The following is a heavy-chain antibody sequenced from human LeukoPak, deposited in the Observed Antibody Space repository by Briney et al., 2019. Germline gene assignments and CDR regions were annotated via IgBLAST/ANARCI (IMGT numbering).Heavy chain of an antibody. D-gene: IGHD1-26*01. Sequence: SVKVSCKASGYTFTNYDIHWVRQAPGQGLEWMGGIIPIFGTANYAQKFQGRVTITADESTSTAYMELSSLRSEDTAVYYCARWALPPGGPWYSGSYYFDYWGQGTLVTVSS. J-gene: IGHJ4*02. CDR3: ARWALPPGGPWYSGSYYFDY. V-gene: IGHV1-69*13. CDR1: GYTFTNYD. CDR2: IIPIFGTA.